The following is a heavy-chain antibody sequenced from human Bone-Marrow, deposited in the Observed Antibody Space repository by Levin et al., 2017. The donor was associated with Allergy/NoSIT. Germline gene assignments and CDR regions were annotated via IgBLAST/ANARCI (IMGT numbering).Heavy chain of an antibody. CDR1: GFTFSNYA. D-gene: IGHD3-9*01. Sequence: AGGTLRLSCAVSGFTFSNYAMSWVRQAPGKGLEWVSSVSSGGENTYYADSVKGRFTISRDNSKNTLYLDMNSLRAEDTAVYYCAKIESATGMTHWGQGTLVTVSS. V-gene: IGHV3-23*01. CDR3: AKIESATGMTH. CDR2: VSSGGENT. J-gene: IGHJ4*02.